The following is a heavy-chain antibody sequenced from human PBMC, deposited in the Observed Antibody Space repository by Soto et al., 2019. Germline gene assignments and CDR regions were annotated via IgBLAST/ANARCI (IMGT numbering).Heavy chain of an antibody. D-gene: IGHD2-21*02. CDR1: GGTFTKYA. V-gene: IGHV1-69*13. CDR3: ARPRCATTACYSTHWFDP. CDR2: IVPMSGTT. J-gene: IGHJ5*02. Sequence: SVKVSCKGSGGTFTKYAFTWARQAPGQGLEWMGGIVPMSGTTNYAQRFQGRITLTADESTNTAYMELRGLRSDDTAVYYCARPRCATTACYSTHWFDPWGQGTLVTVSS.